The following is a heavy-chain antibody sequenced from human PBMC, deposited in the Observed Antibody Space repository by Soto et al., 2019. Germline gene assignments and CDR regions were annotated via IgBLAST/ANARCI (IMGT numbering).Heavy chain of an antibody. Sequence: GASVKVSCKASGGTFSGYAISWVRQAPGQGLEWMGGIIPIFGTANYAQKFQGRVTITADESTSTAYMELSSLRSEDTAVYYCARRIAYSGYEDIDYYGMDVWGQGTTVTVS. D-gene: IGHD5-12*01. V-gene: IGHV1-69*13. CDR2: IIPIFGTA. CDR1: GGTFSGYA. J-gene: IGHJ6*02. CDR3: ARRIAYSGYEDIDYYGMDV.